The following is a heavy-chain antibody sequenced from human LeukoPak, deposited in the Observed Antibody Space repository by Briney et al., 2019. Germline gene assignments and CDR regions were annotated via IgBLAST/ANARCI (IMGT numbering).Heavy chain of an antibody. CDR2: IISSSSYI. V-gene: IGHV3-21*01. CDR1: GFTFSSYS. CDR3: ARGGSGPDY. Sequence: PGGSLRLSCAASGFTFSSYSMNWVRQAPGKGLEWVSSIISSSSYIYYADSVKGRFTISRDNDKNSLYLQINSLRAEDTAVCYCARGGSGPDYWGQGTLVTVS. D-gene: IGHD2-15*01. J-gene: IGHJ4*02.